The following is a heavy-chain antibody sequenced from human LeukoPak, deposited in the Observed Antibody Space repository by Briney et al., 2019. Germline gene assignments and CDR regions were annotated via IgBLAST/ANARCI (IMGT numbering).Heavy chain of an antibody. CDR1: GYSISSGYY. V-gene: IGHV4-38-2*02. CDR2: IYHSGST. D-gene: IGHD3-16*02. J-gene: IGHJ5*02. CDR3: ARHYDYVWGSYRTNWFDP. Sequence: SETLSLTCTVSGYSISSGYYWGWIRQPPGKGLEWIGSIYHSGSTYYNPSLKSRVTISVGTSKNQFSLKLSSVTAADTAVYYCARHYDYVWGSYRTNWFDPWGQGTLVTVSS.